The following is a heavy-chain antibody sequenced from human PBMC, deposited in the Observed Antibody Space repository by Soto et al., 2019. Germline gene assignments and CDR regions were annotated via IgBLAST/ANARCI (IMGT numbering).Heavy chain of an antibody. CDR2: ISYDGSNK. J-gene: IGHJ4*02. D-gene: IGHD3-10*01. Sequence: LRLSCAASGFTFSSYAMHWVRQAPGKGLEWVAVISYDGSNKYYADSVKGRFTISRDNSKNTLYLQMNSLRAEDTAVYYCARASSLLWFGDPTAFDYWGQGTLVTVSS. CDR3: ARASSLLWFGDPTAFDY. CDR1: GFTFSSYA. V-gene: IGHV3-30-3*01.